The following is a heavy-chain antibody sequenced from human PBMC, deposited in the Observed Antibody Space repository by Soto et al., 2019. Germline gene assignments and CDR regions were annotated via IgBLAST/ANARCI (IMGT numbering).Heavy chain of an antibody. J-gene: IGHJ4*02. CDR1: GFTFNTHA. CDR3: ARDQTAITTTGRGRIDI. D-gene: IGHD1-1*01. V-gene: IGHV3-30-3*01. Sequence: QVQLLESGGGVVQPGGSLRLSCAASGFTFNTHAMNWVRQAPGKGLECVAVICFHGSNTYYADSVKGRFTISRDNSKNTLYLQMSGLTPEDTAVYYCARDQTAITTTGRGRIDIWGQGTLVTVSS. CDR2: ICFHGSNT.